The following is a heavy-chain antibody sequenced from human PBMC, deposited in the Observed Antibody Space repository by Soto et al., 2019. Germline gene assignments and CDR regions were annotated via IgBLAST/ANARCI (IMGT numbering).Heavy chain of an antibody. CDR1: GYTFTDAW. CDR3: ARQKGY. CDR2: VYPGNSQT. J-gene: IGHJ4*02. V-gene: IGHV5-51*01. Sequence: GESLKISCKASGYTFTDAWIGWVRQMPGKGLEWMGIVYPGNSQTRYNPSFQGQITISADKSITTAYLQWTSLKASDSAMYYCARQKGYWGQGTLVTVSS.